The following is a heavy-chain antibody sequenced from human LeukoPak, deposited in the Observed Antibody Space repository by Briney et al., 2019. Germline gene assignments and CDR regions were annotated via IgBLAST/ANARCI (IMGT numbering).Heavy chain of an antibody. D-gene: IGHD1-14*01. CDR3: AKDWISGVQPGYYFDY. V-gene: IGHV3-23*01. Sequence: GGSLRLSCVDSGFTFSSFAMSWVRQAPGKGLEWVSTISSSGSTTYYVDSVRGRFTISRDNSKNTLYLQMNSLRADDTAVYYCAKDWISGVQPGYYFDYWGQGTLVTVSS. J-gene: IGHJ4*02. CDR2: ISSSGSTT. CDR1: GFTFSSFA.